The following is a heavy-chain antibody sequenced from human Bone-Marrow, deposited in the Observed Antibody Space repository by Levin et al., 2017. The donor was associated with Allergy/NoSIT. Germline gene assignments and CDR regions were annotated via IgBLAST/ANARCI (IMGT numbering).Heavy chain of an antibody. CDR2: ITTNSSTV. D-gene: IGHD2-2*02. J-gene: IGHJ5*02. Sequence: SCAASGFPFSSHTMNWVRQAPGKGLEWISYITTNSSTVHYAGSVKGRFTISRDNAKNSLYLQMNSLRVDDTPIYYCAREQLCSSTSCFTDWFDPWGQGTLVAVSS. V-gene: IGHV3-48*01. CDR3: AREQLCSSTSCFTDWFDP. CDR1: GFPFSSHT.